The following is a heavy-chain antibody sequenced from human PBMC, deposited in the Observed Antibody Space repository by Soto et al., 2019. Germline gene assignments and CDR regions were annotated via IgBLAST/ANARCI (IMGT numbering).Heavy chain of an antibody. V-gene: IGHV3-23*01. CDR2: ISGSGGST. D-gene: IGHD2-15*01. Sequence: EVQLLESGGGLVQPGGSLRLSCAASGFTFSSYAMSWVRQAPGKGLEWVSAISGSGGSTYYADSVKGRFTISRDNSKNTLYLQMNSLRAEDTAVYYCAKEPPSLRTKLILSEQKGGLDRNYWGQGTLVTVSS. J-gene: IGHJ4*02. CDR3: AKEPPSLRTKLILSEQKGGLDRNY. CDR1: GFTFSSYA.